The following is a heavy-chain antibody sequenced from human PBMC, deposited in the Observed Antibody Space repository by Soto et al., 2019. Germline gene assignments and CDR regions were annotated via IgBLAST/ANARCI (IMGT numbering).Heavy chain of an antibody. D-gene: IGHD1-7*01. J-gene: IGHJ4*02. CDR1: GYTFTGYY. CDR3: GRRRSGELVVFY. Sequence: QVQLVQSGAEVKKSGASVKVSCKASGYTFTGYYIHWVRQAPGQGLEWMGEISPNSGGTKYAQKFQGRVTMTRDTSISTVYMELSNLSPDDTAVYYCGRRRSGELVVFYWGQGTLVTVYS. CDR2: ISPNSGGT. V-gene: IGHV1-2*02.